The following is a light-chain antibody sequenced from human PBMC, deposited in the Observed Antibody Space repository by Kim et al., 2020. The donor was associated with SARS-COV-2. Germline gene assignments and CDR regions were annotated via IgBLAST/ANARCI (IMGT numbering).Light chain of an antibody. CDR1: SSDVGGYNY. CDR2: DVS. Sequence: GQLVTSSCTGNSSDVGGYNYVSWYQQHPGKAPKLMIYDVSKRPSGVSNRFSGSKSGNTASLTISGLQAEDEADYYCSSYTSSSTWVFGGGTQLTVL. J-gene: IGLJ3*02. V-gene: IGLV2-14*04. CDR3: SSYTSSSTWV.